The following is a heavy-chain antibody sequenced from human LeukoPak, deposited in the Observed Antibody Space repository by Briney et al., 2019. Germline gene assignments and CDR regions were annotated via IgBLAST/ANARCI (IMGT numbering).Heavy chain of an antibody. CDR2: IIPILGIA. J-gene: IGHJ6*02. V-gene: IGHV1-69*04. Sequence: GASVKVSCKASGGTFSSYAISWVRQAPGQGLEWMGRIIPILGIANYAQKFQGRVTITADKSTSTAYMELSSLRSEDTAVYYCARWEVEMATSAQTRAQYYYYGMDVWGQGTTVTVSS. CDR3: ARWEVEMATSAQTRAQYYYYGMDV. D-gene: IGHD5-24*01. CDR1: GGTFSSYA.